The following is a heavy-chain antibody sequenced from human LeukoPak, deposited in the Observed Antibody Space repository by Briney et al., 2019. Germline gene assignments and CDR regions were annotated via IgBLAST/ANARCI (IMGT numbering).Heavy chain of an antibody. J-gene: IGHJ4*02. CDR2: ISSSGSTI. D-gene: IGHD3-22*01. CDR1: GFTFSDYY. CDR3: ARDHTSVTYYYDSSGYQEGGFDY. Sequence: GGSLRLSCAASGFTFSDYYMSWIRQAPGKGLEWVSYISSSGSTIYYADSVKGRSTISRDNAKNSLYLQMNSLRAEDTAVYYCARDHTSVTYYYDSSGYQEGGFDYWGQGTLVTVSS. V-gene: IGHV3-11*04.